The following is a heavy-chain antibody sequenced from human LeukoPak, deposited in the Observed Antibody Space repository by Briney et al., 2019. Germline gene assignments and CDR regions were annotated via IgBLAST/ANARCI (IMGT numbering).Heavy chain of an antibody. CDR2: IYSGGST. CDR1: GFTVSSNY. V-gene: IGHV3-53*01. CDR3: ARRLSLRFDAFAV. J-gene: IGHJ3*01. Sequence: GGSLRLSCAASGFTVSSNYMSWVRQAPGKGLEWGSVIYSGGSTYYADSVKGRFTISRDTSKNTLLLQMNSLRADDTALYFCARRLSLRFDAFAVWGPGTVVTVSS. D-gene: IGHD3-3*01.